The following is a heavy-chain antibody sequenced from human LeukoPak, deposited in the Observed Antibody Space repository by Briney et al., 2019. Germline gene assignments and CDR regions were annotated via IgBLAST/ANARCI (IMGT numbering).Heavy chain of an antibody. CDR1: GGSISSGDYY. D-gene: IGHD3-3*01. CDR2: IYYSGST. J-gene: IGHJ4*02. Sequence: TASETLSLTCTVSGGSISSGDYYWSWIRQPPGKGLEWIGYIYYSGSTYYNPSLKSRVTISVDTSKNQFSLKLSSVTAADTAVYYCAREQYDFWSGYYKGLDYWGRGTLVTVSS. CDR3: AREQYDFWSGYYKGLDY. V-gene: IGHV4-30-4*08.